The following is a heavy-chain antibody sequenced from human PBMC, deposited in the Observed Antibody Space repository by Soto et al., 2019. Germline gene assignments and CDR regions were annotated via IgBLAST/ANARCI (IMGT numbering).Heavy chain of an antibody. CDR2: IYYSGST. D-gene: IGHD2-15*01. CDR1: GGSISSGDYY. J-gene: IGHJ5*02. CDR3: ARAPSGIVVVVAAPPSFDP. V-gene: IGHV4-30-4*01. Sequence: QVQLQESGPGLVKPSQTLSLTCTVSGGSISSGDYYWSWIRQPPGKGLEWIGYIYYSGSTYYNPSLQRRVTISVDTSKTHSSRQLRSVTAADTAVYYCARAPSGIVVVVAAPPSFDPWCQGTLVTVSS.